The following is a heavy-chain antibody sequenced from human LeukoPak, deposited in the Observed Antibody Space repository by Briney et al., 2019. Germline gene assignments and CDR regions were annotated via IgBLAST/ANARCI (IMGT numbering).Heavy chain of an antibody. CDR1: GFTFSSYA. V-gene: IGHV3-23*01. CDR3: AKRERGGYSLDY. J-gene: IGHJ4*02. CDR2: ISGSGGST. Sequence: PGGSLRLSCAASGFTFSSYAMSWVRQAPGKGLEWVSAISGSGGSTYYADSVKGRFTISRDNSKNTLYLQMISLRAEDTAVYYCAKRERGGYSLDYWGQGTLVTVSS. D-gene: IGHD1-26*01.